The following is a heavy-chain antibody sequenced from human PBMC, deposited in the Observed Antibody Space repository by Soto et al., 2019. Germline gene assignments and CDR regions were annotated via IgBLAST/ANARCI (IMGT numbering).Heavy chain of an antibody. CDR2: ISGSGGST. CDR1: GFTFSSYA. CDR3: AKDSAYYDFWSGYSGCFDY. Sequence: EVQLLESGGGLVQPGGSLRLSCAASGFTFSSYAMSWVRQAPGKGLEWVSAISGSGGSTYYADSVKGRFTISRDNSKNTLYPQMNSLRAEDTAVYYCAKDSAYYDFWSGYSGCFDYWGQGTLVTVSS. D-gene: IGHD3-3*01. V-gene: IGHV3-23*01. J-gene: IGHJ4*02.